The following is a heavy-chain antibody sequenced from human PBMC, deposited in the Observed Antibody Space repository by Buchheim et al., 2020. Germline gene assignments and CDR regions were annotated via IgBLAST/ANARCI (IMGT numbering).Heavy chain of an antibody. D-gene: IGHD6-19*01. CDR1: GFTFSSYD. CDR3: VKDQWDS. CDR2: ISSSGGST. J-gene: IGHJ4*02. Sequence: EVQLLESGGGLVQPGVSLRLSCAASGFTFSSYDMSWVRQAPEKGLDWVSTISSSGGSTYYADSVKGRFTISRDNSKNTLYLQMNSPRAEDTAVYYRVKDQWDSWGQGTL. V-gene: IGHV3-23*01.